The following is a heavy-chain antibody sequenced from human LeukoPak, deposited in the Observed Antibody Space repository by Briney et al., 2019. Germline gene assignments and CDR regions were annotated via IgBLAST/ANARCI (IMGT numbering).Heavy chain of an antibody. Sequence: QTGGSLRLSCAASGFRFSTYGMHWVRQAPGKGLEWVAVIRYDGSNKNYADSVKGRFTISRDNSGNTLYLQMNSLTVEDTALYYCAENRGIGSADWFDPWGQGTLVTVSS. V-gene: IGHV3-30*02. CDR1: GFRFSTYG. CDR2: IRYDGSNK. J-gene: IGHJ5*02. D-gene: IGHD2-2*01. CDR3: AENRGIGSADWFDP.